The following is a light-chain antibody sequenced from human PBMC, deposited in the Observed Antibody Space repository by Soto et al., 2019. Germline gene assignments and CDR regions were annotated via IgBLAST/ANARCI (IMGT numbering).Light chain of an antibody. J-gene: IGLJ2*01. CDR2: DVS. V-gene: IGLV2-11*01. Sequence: QSALTQPRSVSGSPGESVTISCSGTSSDVGSYNYVSWYQQYPGKAPKVMIYDVSERPSEVPVRFSGSKSGNTASLTISGLQAEDEAEYFCCSYSGSDSLLFGGGTKLTGL. CDR3: CSYSGSDSLL. CDR1: SSDVGSYNY.